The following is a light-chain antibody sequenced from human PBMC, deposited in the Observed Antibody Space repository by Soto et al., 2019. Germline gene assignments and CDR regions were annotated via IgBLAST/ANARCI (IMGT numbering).Light chain of an antibody. Sequence: QSALTQPPSASGSPGQSVTISCTGTSSDVGAYNYVSWYQQHPGKAPRLMIYEVNKRPSGVPDRFSGSKSGNTASLTVSGVQADDEADYYCASYAGSDTVLFGGGTKLTVL. CDR3: ASYAGSDTVL. J-gene: IGLJ2*01. CDR2: EVN. CDR1: SSDVGAYNY. V-gene: IGLV2-8*01.